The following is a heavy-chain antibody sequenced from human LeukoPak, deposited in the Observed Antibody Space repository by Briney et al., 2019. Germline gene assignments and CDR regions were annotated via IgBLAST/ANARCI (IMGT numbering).Heavy chain of an antibody. J-gene: IGHJ3*02. Sequence: ASVKVSCKVSGYTLTELSMHWVRQAPGKGLEWMGGFDPEDGETIYAQKFQGRVTMTEDTSTDTTYMELSSLRSEDTAVYYCTDSSGSHDGAFDIWGQGTMVTVSS. CDR3: TDSSGSHDGAFDI. CDR2: FDPEDGET. D-gene: IGHD3-22*01. V-gene: IGHV1-24*01. CDR1: GYTLTELS.